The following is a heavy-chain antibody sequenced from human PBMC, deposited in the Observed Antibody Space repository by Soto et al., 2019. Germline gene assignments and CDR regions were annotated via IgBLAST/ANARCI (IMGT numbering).Heavy chain of an antibody. J-gene: IGHJ4*02. CDR3: ARERGGYGLFDS. CDR1: GGSISNAAYS. D-gene: IGHD5-18*01. V-gene: IGHV4-30-2*01. CDR2: IYPSGMP. Sequence: SETLSLTCTASGGSISNAAYSWSWIRQPPGKGLEWIGYIYPSGMPFYNPSLRSRVTISIDRSNDQFSLNLKSVTAADTAVYYCARERGGYGLFDSWGQGTLVTVSS.